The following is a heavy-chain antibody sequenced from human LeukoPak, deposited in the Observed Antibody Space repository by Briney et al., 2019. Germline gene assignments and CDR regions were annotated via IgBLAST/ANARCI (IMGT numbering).Heavy chain of an antibody. CDR2: IYHSGST. J-gene: IGHJ5*02. CDR3: ARATKDYDFWSGYYFGYWFDP. Sequence: SQTLSLTCAVSGGSISSGGYSWSWIRQPPGKGLEWTGYIYHSGSTYYNPSLKSRLTISVDRSKNQFSLKLSSVTAADTAVYYCARATKDYDFWSGYYFGYWFDPWGQGTLVTVSS. D-gene: IGHD3-3*01. CDR1: GGSISSGGYS. V-gene: IGHV4-30-2*01.